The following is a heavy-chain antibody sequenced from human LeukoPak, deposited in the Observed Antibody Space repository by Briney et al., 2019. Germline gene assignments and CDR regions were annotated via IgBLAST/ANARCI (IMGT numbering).Heavy chain of an antibody. CDR3: ARVGYTSYYYYGMDV. CDR1: GFTFSSYA. D-gene: IGHD6-13*01. J-gene: IGHJ6*02. V-gene: IGHV3-64*01. Sequence: GGPLRLSCAASGFTFSSYAMHWVRQAPGKGLEYVSAISSNGGSTYYANSVKGRFTISRDNSKNTLYLQMGSLRAEDMAVYYCARVGYTSYYYYGMDVWGQGTTVTVSS. CDR2: ISSNGGST.